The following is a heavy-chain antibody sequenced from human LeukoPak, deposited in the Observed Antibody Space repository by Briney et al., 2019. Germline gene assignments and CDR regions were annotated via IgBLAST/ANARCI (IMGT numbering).Heavy chain of an antibody. J-gene: IGHJ6*03. CDR2: IYYSGST. V-gene: IGHV4-39*07. CDR1: GGSISSSSYY. Sequence: SETLSLTCIVSGGSISSSSYYRGWIRQPPGKGLEWIGSIYYSGSTYYNPSLKSRVTISADTSKNQFSLKLSSVTAADTAVYYCARDQRSGYSGYDYYYYYYMDVWGKGTTVTVSS. CDR3: ARDQRSGYSGYDYYYYYYMDV. D-gene: IGHD5-12*01.